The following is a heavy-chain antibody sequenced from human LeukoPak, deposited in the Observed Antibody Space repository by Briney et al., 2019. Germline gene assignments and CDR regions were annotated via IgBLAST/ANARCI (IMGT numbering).Heavy chain of an antibody. CDR3: ARDSLAYYYDSSGYYYFDY. J-gene: IGHJ4*02. V-gene: IGHV1-69*05. D-gene: IGHD3-22*01. CDR1: GGTFSSYA. CDR2: IIPIFGTA. Sequence: VKASCKASGGTFSSYAISWVRHAPGQGLEWMGGIIPIFGTANYAQKFQGRVTITTDESTSTAYMELSSLRSEDTAVYYCARDSLAYYYDSSGYYYFDYWGQGTLVTVSS.